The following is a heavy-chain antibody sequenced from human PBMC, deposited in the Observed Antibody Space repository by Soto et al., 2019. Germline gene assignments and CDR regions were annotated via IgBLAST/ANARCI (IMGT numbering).Heavy chain of an antibody. V-gene: IGHV4-59*01. D-gene: IGHD1-20*01. Sequence: SETLSLTCAVSGGSISRYYWNWIRQPPGKGLEWIGYIYYSGSTNYNPSLKSRVTISVDTSKNQFSLKLSSVTAADTAVYYCARDLTGNYYFDYWGQGTLVTVSS. CDR3: ARDLTGNYYFDY. CDR2: IYYSGST. J-gene: IGHJ4*02. CDR1: GGSISRYY.